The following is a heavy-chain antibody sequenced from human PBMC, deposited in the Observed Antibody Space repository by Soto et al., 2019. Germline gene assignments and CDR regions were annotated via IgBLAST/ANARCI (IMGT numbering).Heavy chain of an antibody. D-gene: IGHD6-6*01. CDR1: GFTFSSYS. Sequence: EVQLVESGGGLVKPGGSLRLSCAASGFTFSSYSMNWVRQAPGKGLEWVSSISSSSSYIYYADSVKGRFTISRDNAKNXXDLQMTSRRAEDTAVYYCARDQGDSSSWECCGMDVWGQGTTVTVSS. CDR3: ARDQGDSSSWECCGMDV. CDR2: ISSSSSYI. V-gene: IGHV3-21*01. J-gene: IGHJ6*02.